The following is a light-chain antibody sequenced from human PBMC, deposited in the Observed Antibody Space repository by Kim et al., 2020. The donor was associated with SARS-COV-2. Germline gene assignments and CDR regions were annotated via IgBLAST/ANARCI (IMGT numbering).Light chain of an antibody. CDR3: HHYNNWPYT. V-gene: IGKV3-15*01. Sequence: ETVMTQSPATLSVSPGESATLSCRASQSISSNLAWYQQKPGQAPRLLIYGASTRATGIPARFSGSGSGTEFTLTISSLQSEDFAVYYCHHYNNWPYTFGQGTKLEI. CDR1: QSISSN. CDR2: GAS. J-gene: IGKJ2*01.